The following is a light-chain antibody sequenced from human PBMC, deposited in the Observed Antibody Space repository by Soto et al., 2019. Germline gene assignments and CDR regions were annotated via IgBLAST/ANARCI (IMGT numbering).Light chain of an antibody. CDR2: ESN. CDR3: SSFAGSGTLVV. V-gene: IGLV2-23*01. J-gene: IGLJ1*01. CDR1: RTDIGSYNL. Sequence: QSVLTQPASVSGSPGQSITISCTGSRTDIGSYNLVSWYQQHPGKAPRLIVYESNKRPSGVSSRFSGSKSGNTASLTISGLQPEDEGTYQCSSFAGSGTLVVFGRGTKVNVL.